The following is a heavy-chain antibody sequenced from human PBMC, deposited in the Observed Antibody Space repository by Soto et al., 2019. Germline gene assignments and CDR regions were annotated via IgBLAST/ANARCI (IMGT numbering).Heavy chain of an antibody. V-gene: IGHV4-59*12. CDR2: IHYTGST. D-gene: IGHD3-16*02. CDR3: ARGYVYIWGSYRYYYYYMDV. J-gene: IGHJ6*03. Sequence: PSYSLSITCSVSRDSISVSDGAGTWKPTGKGLEWIGFIHYTGSTNYNPSLKSRVTISVDTSKNQFSLKLSSVTAADTAVYYCARGYVYIWGSYRYYYYYMDVWGKGTTVTVSS. CDR1: RDSISVSD.